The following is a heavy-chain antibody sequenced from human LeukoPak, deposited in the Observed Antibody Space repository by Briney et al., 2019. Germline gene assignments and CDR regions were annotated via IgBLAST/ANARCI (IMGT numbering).Heavy chain of an antibody. V-gene: IGHV3-23*01. D-gene: IGHD1-1*01. J-gene: IGHJ4*02. Sequence: TGGSLRLSCTTSGFIFSDYYMSWIRQAPGKGLEWVSAISGSGGSTYYADSVKGRFTISRDNSKNTLYLQMNSLRAEDTAVYYCAKVRGVQLERLKSLGLFDYWGQGTLVTVSS. CDR3: AKVRGVQLERLKSLGLFDY. CDR1: GFIFSDYY. CDR2: ISGSGGST.